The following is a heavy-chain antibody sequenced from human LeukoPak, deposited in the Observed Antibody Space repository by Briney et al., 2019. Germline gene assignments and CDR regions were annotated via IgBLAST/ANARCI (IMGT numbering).Heavy chain of an antibody. CDR2: ISYDGSNK. Sequence: GRSLRLSCAASGFTFSSYGMHWVRQAPGKGLEWVAVISYDGSNKYYADSVKGRFTISRDNSKNTLHLQMNSLRAEDTAVYYCAKDCSGGSCNYPYPDYWGQGTLVTVSS. CDR1: GFTFSSYG. V-gene: IGHV3-30*18. J-gene: IGHJ4*02. CDR3: AKDCSGGSCNYPYPDY. D-gene: IGHD2-15*01.